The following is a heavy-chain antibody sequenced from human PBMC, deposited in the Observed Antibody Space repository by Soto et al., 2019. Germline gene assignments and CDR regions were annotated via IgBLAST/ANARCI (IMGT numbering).Heavy chain of an antibody. CDR2: IIPIFGTA. J-gene: IGHJ4*02. CDR1: GGTFSSYA. V-gene: IGHV1-69*13. CDR3: ARAYYFDSSGYYYEQYYFDY. D-gene: IGHD3-22*01. Sequence: SVKVSCKASGGTFSSYAISWVRQAPGQGLEWMGGIIPIFGTANYAQKFQGRVTITADESTSTAYMELSSLRSEDTAVYYCARAYYFDSSGYYYEQYYFDYWGQGTLVTVSS.